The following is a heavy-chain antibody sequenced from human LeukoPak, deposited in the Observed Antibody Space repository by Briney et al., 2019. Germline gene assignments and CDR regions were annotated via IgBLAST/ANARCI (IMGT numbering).Heavy chain of an antibody. D-gene: IGHD3-22*01. CDR2: IIPILGIA. J-gene: IGHJ5*02. CDR1: GGTFSSYA. V-gene: IGHV1-69*04. CDR3: ARDNKNDYYDSSGYYYA. Sequence: GASVKVSCKASGGTFSSYAISWVRQAPGQGLEWMGRIIPILGIANYAQKFQGRVTITADKSTSTAYMGLSSLRSEDTAVYYCARDNKNDYYDSSGYYYAWGQGTLVTVSS.